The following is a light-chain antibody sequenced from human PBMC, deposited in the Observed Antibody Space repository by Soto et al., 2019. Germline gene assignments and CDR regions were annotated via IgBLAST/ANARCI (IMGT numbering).Light chain of an antibody. Sequence: VLTQPPSASGTPGQRVTISCSGSTSNIGSNTVNWYQQLPGTAPKLLIYSNNQRPSGVPDRFSGSKSGTSASLAISGLQSEDEADYYCAAWDDSLSGYVFGTGTKVTVL. CDR2: SNN. CDR3: AAWDDSLSGYV. V-gene: IGLV1-44*01. CDR1: TSNIGSNT. J-gene: IGLJ1*01.